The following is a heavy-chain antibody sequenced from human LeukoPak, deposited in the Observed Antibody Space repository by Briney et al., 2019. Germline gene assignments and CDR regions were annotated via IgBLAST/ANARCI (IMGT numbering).Heavy chain of an antibody. CDR1: GGTFSSYA. J-gene: IGHJ4*02. CDR2: IIPIFGTA. Sequence: SVKVSCKASGGTFSSYAISWVRQAPGQGLEWMGGIIPIFGTANYAQKFQGRVTITADESTSTAYMELSSLRSEDTAVYYCARGRAQYQLLRFDYWGQGTLITVSS. CDR3: ARGRAQYQLLRFDY. V-gene: IGHV1-69*01. D-gene: IGHD2-2*01.